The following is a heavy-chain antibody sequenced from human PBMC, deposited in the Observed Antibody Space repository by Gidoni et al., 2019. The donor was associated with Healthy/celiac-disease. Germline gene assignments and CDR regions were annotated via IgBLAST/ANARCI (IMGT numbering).Heavy chain of an antibody. Sequence: QVPLVQSGAEVQKPGSSVKVSCKASGGTFSSYAISWVRQAPGQGLEWMGGIFPIFGTANYAQKFQGRVTITADESTSTAYMELSSLRSEDTAVYYCARVVPAAIPDWFDPWGQGTLVTVSS. CDR1: GGTFSSYA. V-gene: IGHV1-69*01. D-gene: IGHD2-2*01. CDR2: IFPIFGTA. CDR3: ARVVPAAIPDWFDP. J-gene: IGHJ5*02.